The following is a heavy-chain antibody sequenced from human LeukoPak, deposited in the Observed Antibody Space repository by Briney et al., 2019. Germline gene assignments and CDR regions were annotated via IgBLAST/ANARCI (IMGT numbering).Heavy chain of an antibody. D-gene: IGHD3-9*01. Sequence: SETLSLTCTVSGGSISSYYWSWIRQPPGKGLEWIGYIYYSGSTNYNPSLKSRVTISVDTSKNQFSLKLSSVTAADTAVYYCARSNFDPKVRYFDYWGQGTLVTVSS. V-gene: IGHV4-59*08. CDR1: GGSISSYY. CDR3: ARSNFDPKVRYFDY. J-gene: IGHJ4*02. CDR2: IYYSGST.